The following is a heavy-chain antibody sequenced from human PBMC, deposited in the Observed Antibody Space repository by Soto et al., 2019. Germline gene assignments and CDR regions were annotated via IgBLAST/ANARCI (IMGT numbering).Heavy chain of an antibody. V-gene: IGHV4-39*01. CDR2: IYYSGSA. D-gene: IGHD3-22*01. J-gene: IGHJ2*01. CDR1: GGSISSSSYY. Sequence: QLQLQESGPGLVQPSETLSLTCTVSGGSISSSSYYWGWIRQPPGKGLEWIGTIYYSGSAYYNPSPKSRVPISVDTSKNQFSLKLSSVTAADTAVYYCATSGYYDSSGYYTNWYFDLWGRGTLVTVSS. CDR3: ATSGYYDSSGYYTNWYFDL.